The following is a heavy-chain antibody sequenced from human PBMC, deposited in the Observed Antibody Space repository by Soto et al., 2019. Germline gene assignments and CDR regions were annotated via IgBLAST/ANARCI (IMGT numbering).Heavy chain of an antibody. J-gene: IGHJ5*02. CDR2: IYHSGST. CDR3: ARVSVPTDHYDPLGP. V-gene: IGHV4-30-2*01. Sequence: PSETLSLTCTVSSGSISSGGYSWSWIRQPPGKGLEWIGYIYHSGSTYYNPSLKSRVTISVDRSKNQFSLKLSSVTAADTAVYCCARVSVPTDHYDPLGPWGQGTLVTVSS. D-gene: IGHD3-22*01. CDR1: SGSISSGGYS.